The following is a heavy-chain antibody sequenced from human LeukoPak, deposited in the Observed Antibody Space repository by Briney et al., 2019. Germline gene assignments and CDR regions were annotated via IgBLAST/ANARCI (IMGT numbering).Heavy chain of an antibody. Sequence: GGSLRLSCAASGFTFSSYAMHCVRLAPGKGLEWVAVISYDGSNKYYADSVKGRFTISRDNSKNTLNLQMNSLRAEDTAVYYCAKFDSYYYNSSGYTFNYWGQGTLVTVSA. CDR1: GFTFSSYA. CDR2: ISYDGSNK. V-gene: IGHV3-30-3*02. D-gene: IGHD3-22*01. J-gene: IGHJ4*02. CDR3: AKFDSYYYNSSGYTFNY.